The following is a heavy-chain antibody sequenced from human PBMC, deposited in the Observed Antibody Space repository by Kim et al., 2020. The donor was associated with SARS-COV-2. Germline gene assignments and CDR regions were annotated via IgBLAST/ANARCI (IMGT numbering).Heavy chain of an antibody. J-gene: IGHJ6*02. CDR2: IIPILGIA. D-gene: IGHD6-6*01. Sequence: SVKVSCKASGGTFSSYAISWVRQAPGQGLEWMGRIIPILGIANYAQKFQGRVTITADKSTSTAYMELSSLRSEDTAVYYCAIPESSIAARDFFNYYYYGMDVWGQGTTVTVSS. V-gene: IGHV1-69*04. CDR1: GGTFSSYA. CDR3: AIPESSIAARDFFNYYYYGMDV.